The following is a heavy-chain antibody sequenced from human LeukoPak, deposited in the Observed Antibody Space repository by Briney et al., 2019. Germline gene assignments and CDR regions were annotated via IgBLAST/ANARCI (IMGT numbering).Heavy chain of an antibody. J-gene: IGHJ5*02. CDR1: GYSISSGYY. D-gene: IGHD6-6*01. CDR2: TYHSGST. CDR3: ARDRGDSSSSVWFDP. V-gene: IGHV4-38-2*02. Sequence: SETLSLTCTVSGYSISSGYYWGWIRQPPGKGLEWIGSTYHSGSTYYNPSLKSRVTISVDTSKNQFSLKLSSVTAADTAVYYCARDRGDSSSSVWFDPWGQGTLVTVSS.